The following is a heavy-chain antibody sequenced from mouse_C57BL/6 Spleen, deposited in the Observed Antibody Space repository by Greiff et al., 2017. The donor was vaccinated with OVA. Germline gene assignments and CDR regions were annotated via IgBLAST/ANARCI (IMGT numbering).Heavy chain of an antibody. CDR3: ARGNYLDY. CDR2: IDPADSYT. CDR1: GYTFTSYW. Sequence: QVQLQQPGAELVMPGASVKLSCKASGYTFTSYWMHWVKQRPGHGLEWIGEIDPADSYTNYNQKFKGKSTLTVDKSSSTAYMQLSSLTSEDSAVYYCARGNYLDYWGQGTTLTVSS. J-gene: IGHJ2*01. V-gene: IGHV1-69*01.